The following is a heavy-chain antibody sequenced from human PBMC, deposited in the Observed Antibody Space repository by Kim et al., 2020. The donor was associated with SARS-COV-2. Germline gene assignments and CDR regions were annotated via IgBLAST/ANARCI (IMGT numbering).Heavy chain of an antibody. J-gene: IGHJ4*02. CDR3: ARGWFFGSGTTGY. CDR2: IYGSGGT. V-gene: IGHV3-53*01. CDR1: GFTVSTTY. D-gene: IGHD3-10*01. Sequence: GGSLRLSCAASGFTVSTTYMSWVRQAPGKGLEWVSIIYGSGGTFYADSVKGRFTISRDNSKNTVYLQMNSLRAEDTAVYYCARGWFFGSGTTGYWGQGTL.